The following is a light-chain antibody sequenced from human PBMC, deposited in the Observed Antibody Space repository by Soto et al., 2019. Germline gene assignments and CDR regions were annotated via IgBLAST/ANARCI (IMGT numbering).Light chain of an antibody. Sequence: QSALTQPASVSGSPGQSITISCTGTYSDVGGYNRVSWYQHHPGKAPKMLIFEVSTRPSGISDRFSGSKSGDTASLTISGLQAEDEADYYCASYIERTVTHWVFGGGTKLTVL. CDR3: ASYIERTVTHWV. CDR2: EVS. V-gene: IGLV2-14*01. J-gene: IGLJ3*02. CDR1: YSDVGGYNR.